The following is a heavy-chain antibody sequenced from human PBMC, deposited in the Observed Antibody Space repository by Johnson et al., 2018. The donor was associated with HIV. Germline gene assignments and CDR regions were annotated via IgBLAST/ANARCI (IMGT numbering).Heavy chain of an antibody. V-gene: IGHV3-30*14. CDR1: GFTFSSYA. CDR3: ARASAVFDAFDI. CDR2: ISYDGSNK. J-gene: IGHJ3*02. Sequence: QMQLVESGGGVVQPGRSLRLSCAASGFTFSSYAMHWVRQAPGKGLEWVAVISYDGSNKYYADSVKGRFTISRDNSKNTLYLQMNSLRAEDTAVYYCARASAVFDAFDIWGQGTMVTVSS. D-gene: IGHD1-14*01.